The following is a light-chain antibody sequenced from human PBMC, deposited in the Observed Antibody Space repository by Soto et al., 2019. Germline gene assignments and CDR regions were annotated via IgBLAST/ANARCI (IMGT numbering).Light chain of an antibody. CDR2: NNN. Sequence: QPVLTQPPSASGTPGQRVTISCSGGSSNIGTNAVNWYQQLPGTAPKLLIYNNNQRPSGVPDRFSGSKSGTSASLAISGLQSEDEADYYCAAWDDCLNGYVFGTGTKVTVL. CDR1: SSNIGTNA. CDR3: AAWDDCLNGYV. J-gene: IGLJ1*01. V-gene: IGLV1-44*01.